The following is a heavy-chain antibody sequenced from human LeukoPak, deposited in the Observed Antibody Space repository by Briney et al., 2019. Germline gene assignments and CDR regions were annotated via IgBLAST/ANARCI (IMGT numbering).Heavy chain of an antibody. CDR2: TDLHGTAV. CDR3: ASAYTYVRLGDH. J-gene: IGHJ4*02. V-gene: IGHV3-74*01. CDR1: GLSFSNYW. Sequence: GGSLRLSCAVSGLSFSNYWMHWVRQAPGKGLVWVARTDLHGTAVDYADSVKGRFTISRDNAKNTLFLQMNSLRAEDTAVYYCASAYTYVRLGDHWGQGTLVTVSS. D-gene: IGHD3-16*01.